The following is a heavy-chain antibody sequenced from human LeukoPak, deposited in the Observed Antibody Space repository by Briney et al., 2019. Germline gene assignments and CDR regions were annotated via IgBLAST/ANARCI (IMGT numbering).Heavy chain of an antibody. CDR2: FDPEDGET. J-gene: IGHJ4*02. CDR1: GYTLTELS. Sequence: ASVKVSCKVSGYTLTELSMHWVRQAPGKGLEWMGGFDPEDGETIYARKFQGRVTMTEDTSTDTAYMELSSLRSEDTAVHYCATPPYYYDSSGYYFYWGQGTLVTVSS. V-gene: IGHV1-24*01. D-gene: IGHD3-22*01. CDR3: ATPPYYYDSSGYYFY.